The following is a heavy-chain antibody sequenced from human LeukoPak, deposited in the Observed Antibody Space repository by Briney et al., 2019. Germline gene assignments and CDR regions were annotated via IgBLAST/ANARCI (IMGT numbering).Heavy chain of an antibody. D-gene: IGHD5-12*01. J-gene: IGHJ5*02. Sequence: ASVKVSCKASGYSFTDYDINWVRQATGQGLEWMGWMNPNTGNTDYAQKFQGRVTMTRDTSISTAYMELSGLRSDDTAIYCCAGGWEPYDYWFDPWGQGTLVTVSS. V-gene: IGHV1-8*01. CDR1: GYSFTDYD. CDR2: MNPNTGNT. CDR3: AGGWEPYDYWFDP.